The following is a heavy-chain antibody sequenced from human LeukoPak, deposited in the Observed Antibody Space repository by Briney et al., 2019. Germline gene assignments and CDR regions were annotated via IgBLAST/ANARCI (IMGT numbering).Heavy chain of an antibody. D-gene: IGHD5-18*01. V-gene: IGHV4-4*07. Sequence: PSETLCLTCTVSGGSISSYYWSRIRQPAGKGLEWIARIYTSGSTNYNPSLKSRVTMSTDTSKNQSSLKLSSVTAADTAVYYCARIHRGLYGMYVWGQGTTVTVSS. CDR3: ARIHRGLYGMYV. CDR2: IYTSGST. CDR1: GGSISSYY. J-gene: IGHJ6*02.